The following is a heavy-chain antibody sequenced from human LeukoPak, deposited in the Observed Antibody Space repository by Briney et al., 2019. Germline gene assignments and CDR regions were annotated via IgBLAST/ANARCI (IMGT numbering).Heavy chain of an antibody. CDR1: GFAFSNTW. CDR3: TTGGYGGQFDY. V-gene: IGHV3-15*01. J-gene: IGHJ4*02. D-gene: IGHD5-12*01. CDR2: IKSKTDGGTT. Sequence: GGFLKLSCAASGFAFSNTWMSWVRQAPGKGLEWVGRIKSKTDGGTTDYAAPVKGRFTISRDDSKNTLYLQMNSLKTEDTAVYYCTTGGYGGQFDYWGQGTLVTVSS.